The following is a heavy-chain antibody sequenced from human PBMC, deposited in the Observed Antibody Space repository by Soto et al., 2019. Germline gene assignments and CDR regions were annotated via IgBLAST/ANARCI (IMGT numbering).Heavy chain of an antibody. D-gene: IGHD2-2*02. V-gene: IGHV3-74*03. CDR2: INSDGSTT. CDR3: ATNIPLN. CDR1: GFTFTSYW. J-gene: IGHJ4*02. Sequence: EVQLVESGGGLVQPRGSLRLSCAASGFTFTSYWMHWVRQAPGRGLVWVSRINSDGSTTSYADSVKGRFTISRDNAKNTVYLQMNSLRAEDTAVYYCATNIPLNWGQGTLVTVSS.